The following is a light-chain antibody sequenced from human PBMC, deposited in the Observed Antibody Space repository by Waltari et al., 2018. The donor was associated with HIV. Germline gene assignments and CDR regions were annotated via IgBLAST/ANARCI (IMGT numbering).Light chain of an antibody. J-gene: IGLJ3*02. V-gene: IGLV3-25*03. Sequence: SYELTQPPSASVSPGPPARISCSADALPPPYVFWYQQRTGQAPVMVIYRDKERASGNPDRFSGYSAGTTVTLTISGVQAEDEADYYCQSADSTGTYWVFGGGTKLTVL. CDR2: RDK. CDR3: QSADSTGTYWV. CDR1: ALPPPY.